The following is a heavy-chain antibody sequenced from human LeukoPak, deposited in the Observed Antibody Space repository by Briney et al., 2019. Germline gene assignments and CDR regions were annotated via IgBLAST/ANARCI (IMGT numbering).Heavy chain of an antibody. CDR3: AKGGSSSWYPTAEYFQH. V-gene: IGHV3-30*18. CDR1: GFTFSSYG. CDR2: ISYDGSYK. D-gene: IGHD6-13*01. Sequence: GRSLRLSCAASGFTFSSYGLHWVRQAPGKGLEWVAIISYDGSYKYYADSVKGRFTISRDNSKNTLYLQMNSLRAEDTAVYYCAKGGSSSWYPTAEYFQHWGQGTLVTVSS. J-gene: IGHJ1*01.